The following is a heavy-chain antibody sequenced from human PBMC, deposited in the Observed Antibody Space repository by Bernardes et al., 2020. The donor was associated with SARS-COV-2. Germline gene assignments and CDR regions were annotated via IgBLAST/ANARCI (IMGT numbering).Heavy chain of an antibody. D-gene: IGHD3-22*01. Sequence: GGSLILSCAASGFTFDKYAMHWVRQAPGKGLEWVSGVTWNSGITGYADSVKGRFTISRDNAKNSLYLQVNSLTVEDTALYYCAKSRHESSVFLDSWGQGTLVTVSS. CDR2: VTWNSGIT. CDR3: AKSRHESSVFLDS. CDR1: GFTFDKYA. V-gene: IGHV3-9*01. J-gene: IGHJ4*02.